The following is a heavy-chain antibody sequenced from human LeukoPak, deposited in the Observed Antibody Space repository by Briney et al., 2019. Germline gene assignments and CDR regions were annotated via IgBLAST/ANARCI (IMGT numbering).Heavy chain of an antibody. CDR3: TTYDPSDYYGMDV. Sequence: GGSLRLSRTASGFTLGDYAMSWVRQAPGKGLEWVGFIRSKAYGGTTEYAASVKGRFTISRDDSRSIAYLQMNSLKTEDTAVYYCTTYDPSDYYGMDVWGQGTTVTVSS. J-gene: IGHJ6*02. V-gene: IGHV3-49*04. CDR1: GFTLGDYA. D-gene: IGHD5-12*01. CDR2: IRSKAYGGTT.